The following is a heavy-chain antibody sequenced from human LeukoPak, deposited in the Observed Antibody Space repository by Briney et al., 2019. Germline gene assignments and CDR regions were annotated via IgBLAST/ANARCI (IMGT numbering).Heavy chain of an antibody. CDR1: GGTFSSYA. Sequence: ASVKVSCKASGGTFSSYAISWVRQAPGQGLEWMGGIIPIFGTANYAQKFQGRVTITADESTSTAYMELSSLRSEDTAVDYCAIPPNPGFHRVSSTSRYSDYWGQGTLVTVSS. V-gene: IGHV1-69*13. CDR2: IIPIFGTA. CDR3: AIPPNPGFHRVSSTSRYSDY. J-gene: IGHJ4*02. D-gene: IGHD2-2*02.